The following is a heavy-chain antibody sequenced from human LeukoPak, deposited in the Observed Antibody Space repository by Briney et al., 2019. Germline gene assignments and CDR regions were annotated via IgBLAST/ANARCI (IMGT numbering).Heavy chain of an antibody. D-gene: IGHD4-23*01. V-gene: IGHV3-7*01. J-gene: IGHJ6*02. CDR2: IKQDGSEK. Sequence: GGSLRLSCAASGFTFSSYAMSWVRQAPGKGLEWVANIKQDGSEKYYVDSVKGRFTISRDNAKNSLYLQMNSLRAEDTAVYYCARDYGGYYYYYGMDVWGQGTTVTVSS. CDR3: ARDYGGYYYYYGMDV. CDR1: GFTFSSYA.